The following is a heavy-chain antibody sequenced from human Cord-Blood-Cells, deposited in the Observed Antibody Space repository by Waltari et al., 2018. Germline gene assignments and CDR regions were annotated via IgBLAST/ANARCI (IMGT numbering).Heavy chain of an antibody. CDR3: ARHADYYGSGSYYPYYFDY. D-gene: IGHD3-10*01. J-gene: IGHJ4*02. CDR1: GGSISSYY. V-gene: IGHV4-59*08. Sequence: QVQLQESGPGLVKPSETLSLTCTVSGGSISSYYWSWIRQPPGKGLEWIGYIYYRGRTNHNPSLKSRVTISVDTSKNQFSLKLSPVTAADTAVYYCARHADYYGSGSYYPYYFDYWGQGTLVTVSS. CDR2: IYYRGRT.